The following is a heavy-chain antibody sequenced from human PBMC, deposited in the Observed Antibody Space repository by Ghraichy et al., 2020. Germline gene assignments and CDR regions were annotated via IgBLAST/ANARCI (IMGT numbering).Heavy chain of an antibody. V-gene: IGHV1-69*13. CDR2: IIPIFGTA. CDR3: ARVGPPITMIVVAKIPPSYYYYGMDV. CDR1: GGTFSSYA. Sequence: SVKVSCKASGGTFSSYAISWVRQAPGQGLEWMGGIIPIFGTANYAQKFQGRVTITADESTSTAYMELSSLRSEDTAVYYCARVGPPITMIVVAKIPPSYYYYGMDVWGQGTTVTVSS. J-gene: IGHJ6*02. D-gene: IGHD3-22*01.